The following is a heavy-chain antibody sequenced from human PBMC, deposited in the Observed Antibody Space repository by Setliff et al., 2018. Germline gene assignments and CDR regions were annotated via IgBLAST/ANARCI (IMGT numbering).Heavy chain of an antibody. CDR2: INPNSGGT. D-gene: IGHD3-22*01. CDR3: ARRRYYYDSSGYRWGGFYFDY. J-gene: IGHJ4*02. CDR1: GYTFTGYY. V-gene: IGHV1-2*04. Sequence: ASVKVSCKASGYTFTGYYMHWVRQAPGQGLEGMGWINPNSGGTNYAQKFQGWVTMTRDTSISTAYMELSRLRSDDTAVYYWARRRYYYDSSGYRWGGFYFDYWGQGTLVTVSS.